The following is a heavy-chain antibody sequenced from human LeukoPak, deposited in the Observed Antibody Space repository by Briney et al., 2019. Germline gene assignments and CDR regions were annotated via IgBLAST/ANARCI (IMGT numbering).Heavy chain of an antibody. CDR2: IIPIFGTA. D-gene: IGHD6-13*01. J-gene: IGHJ5*02. CDR3: ARVRQQLRRRWFDP. CDR1: GGTFSSYA. V-gene: IGHV1-69*13. Sequence: ASVKVSCKASGGTFSSYAISWVRQAPGQGLEWMGGIIPIFGTANYAQKFQGRVTITADESTSTAYMELSSLRSEDTAVYYCARVRQQLRRRWFDPWGQGTLVTVSS.